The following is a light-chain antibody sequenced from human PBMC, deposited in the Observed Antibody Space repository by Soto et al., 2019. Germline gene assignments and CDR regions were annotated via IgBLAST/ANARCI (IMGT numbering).Light chain of an antibody. J-gene: IGLJ2*01. CDR1: SGXSSYA. V-gene: IGLV4-69*01. CDR2: LDSDGSH. Sequence: QLVLTQSPSASASLGASVKLTCTLSSGXSSYAIAWHQQQPEKGPRYLMKLDSDGSHTKGDAIPDRFSGSSSGAERYLTISXLQSEDEADYYCQTWGTGIHVVFGGGTKLTVL. CDR3: QTWGTGIHVV.